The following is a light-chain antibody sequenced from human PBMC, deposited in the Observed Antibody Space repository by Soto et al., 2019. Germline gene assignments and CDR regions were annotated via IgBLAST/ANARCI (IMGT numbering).Light chain of an antibody. J-gene: IGKJ1*01. CDR3: QHWNDYPWT. CDR1: QSISIW. Sequence: DIHMTQSPSTLSASVGDRVTITCRASQSISIWLAWYQQKPGKAPHLLIYKTSSLETEVPSRLSRSGPGTESTLTISSLQPDDFASYYCQHWNDYPWTFRQGTKVEVK. V-gene: IGKV1-5*03. CDR2: KTS.